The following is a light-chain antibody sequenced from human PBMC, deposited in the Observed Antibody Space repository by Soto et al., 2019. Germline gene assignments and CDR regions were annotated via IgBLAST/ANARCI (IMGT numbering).Light chain of an antibody. J-gene: IGKJ1*01. CDR2: AAS. CDR1: QGISSY. CDR3: QQSYSTPRT. V-gene: IGKV1-39*01. Sequence: RVTITCRASQGISSYLAWYQQKPGKAPKLLIYAASTLQSGVPFRFSGGGSGTDYTLTIGSLQPEDFATYYCQQSYSTPRTFGQGTNVEIK.